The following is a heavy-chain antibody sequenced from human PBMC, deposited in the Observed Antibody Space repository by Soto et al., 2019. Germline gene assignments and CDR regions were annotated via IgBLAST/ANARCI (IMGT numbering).Heavy chain of an antibody. CDR2: IKEDGSEK. V-gene: IGHV3-7*01. CDR1: GFSFSRYW. J-gene: IGHJ5*02. D-gene: IGHD1-1*01. CDR3: ARRLGMTETTENGRFDP. Sequence: EVQLVESGGDLVQRGGSLRLSCTASGFSFSRYWMSWLRQAPGKGLEWVANIKEDGSEKYYVDSVKGRFTISRDNAKNSLYLQMNSLRADETALYYCARRLGMTETTENGRFDPWGQGTLVTVSS.